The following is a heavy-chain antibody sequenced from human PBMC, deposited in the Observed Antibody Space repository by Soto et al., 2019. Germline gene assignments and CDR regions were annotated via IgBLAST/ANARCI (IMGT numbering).Heavy chain of an antibody. D-gene: IGHD3-3*01. Sequence: QPGGSLRLSCAASGFTFSSYAMSWVRQAPGKGLEWVSAISGSGGSTYYADSVKGRFTISRDNSKNTLYPQMNSLRAEDTAVYYCAKDLPDRTVIFGVVIMFDYWGQGTLVTVSS. J-gene: IGHJ4*02. CDR2: ISGSGGST. CDR1: GFTFSSYA. V-gene: IGHV3-23*01. CDR3: AKDLPDRTVIFGVVIMFDY.